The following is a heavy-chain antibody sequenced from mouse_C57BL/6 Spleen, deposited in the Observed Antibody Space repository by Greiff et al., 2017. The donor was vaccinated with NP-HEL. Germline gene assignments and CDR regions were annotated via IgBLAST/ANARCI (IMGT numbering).Heavy chain of an antibody. CDR3: ARGRPLGFDY. CDR1: GYAFSSYW. CDR2: IYPGDGDT. D-gene: IGHD3-3*01. Sequence: VKLVESGAELVKPGASVKISCKASGYAFSSYWMNWVKQRPGKGLEWIGQIYPGDGDTNYNGKFKGKATLTADKSSSTAYMQLSSLTSEDSAVYFCARGRPLGFDYWGQGTTLTVSS. V-gene: IGHV1-80*01. J-gene: IGHJ2*01.